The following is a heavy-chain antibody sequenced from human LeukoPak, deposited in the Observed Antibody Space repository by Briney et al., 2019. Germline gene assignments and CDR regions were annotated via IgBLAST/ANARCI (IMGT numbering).Heavy chain of an antibody. V-gene: IGHV1-69*13. CDR3: ARCGYSYGYTPNYYYYGMDV. J-gene: IGHJ6*02. CDR2: IIPIFGTA. D-gene: IGHD5-18*01. CDR1: GGTFSSYA. Sequence: ASVKVSCKASGGTFSSYAISWVRQAPGQGLGWMGGIIPIFGTANYAQKFQGRVTITADESASTAYMELSSLRSEDTAVYYCARCGYSYGYTPNYYYYGMDVWGQGTTVTVSS.